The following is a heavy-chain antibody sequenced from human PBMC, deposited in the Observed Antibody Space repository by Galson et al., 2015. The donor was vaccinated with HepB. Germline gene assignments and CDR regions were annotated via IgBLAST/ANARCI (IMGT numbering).Heavy chain of an antibody. D-gene: IGHD2-15*01. Sequence: LSLTCTVSGGSISNYYWSWIRQPPGKGLEWIGWIYYSGSTNYNPSLKSRVTISVDTSKSQFSLKLSSVTAADTALYYCARLGYCSGGACHPDDWGQGTLVTVSS. CDR2: IYYSGST. V-gene: IGHV4-59*01. CDR3: ARLGYCSGGACHPDD. CDR1: GGSISNYY. J-gene: IGHJ4*02.